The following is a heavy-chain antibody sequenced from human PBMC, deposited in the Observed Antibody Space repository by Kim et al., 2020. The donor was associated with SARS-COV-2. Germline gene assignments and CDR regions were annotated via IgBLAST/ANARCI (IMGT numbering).Heavy chain of an antibody. CDR3: ARALIFGVVIVWFDP. J-gene: IGHJ5*02. D-gene: IGHD3-3*01. Sequence: PSLKSRVTVSVDTSKNQFSLRLRSVTAADTDVYYCARALIFGVVIVWFDPWGQGALVTVSS. V-gene: IGHV4-59*01.